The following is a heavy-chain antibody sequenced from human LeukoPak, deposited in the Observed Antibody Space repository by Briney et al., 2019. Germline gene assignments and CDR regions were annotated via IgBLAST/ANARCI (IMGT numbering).Heavy chain of an antibody. D-gene: IGHD1-26*01. V-gene: IGHV4-4*07. J-gene: IGHJ4*02. CDR3: ARLSSPVGPMR. CDR2: IYSGGST. CDR1: GYSSRSYF. Sequence: SETLSLTCTVSGYSSRSYFWSWIRQPAGKGLQWIGRIYSGGSTNYNPSLKSRVTMTLDKSKRQVSLRLNSVTAADTAVYYCARLSSPVGPMRWGRGTLVTVSS.